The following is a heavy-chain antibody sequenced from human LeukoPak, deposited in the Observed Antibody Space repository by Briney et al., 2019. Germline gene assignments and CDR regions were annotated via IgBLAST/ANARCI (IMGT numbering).Heavy chain of an antibody. CDR1: GFTFSSYG. CDR3: AREMGVPAAMYFDY. Sequence: GGSLRLSCAASGFTFSSYGMHWVRQAPGKGLEWVAVISYDGSNKYYADSVKGRFTISRDNSKNTLYLQMNSLRAEDTAVYYCAREMGVPAAMYFDYWGQGTLVTVSS. D-gene: IGHD2-2*01. CDR2: ISYDGSNK. V-gene: IGHV3-30*03. J-gene: IGHJ4*02.